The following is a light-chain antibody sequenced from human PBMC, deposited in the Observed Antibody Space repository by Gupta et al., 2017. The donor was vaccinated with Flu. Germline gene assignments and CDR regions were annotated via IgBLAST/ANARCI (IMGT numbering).Light chain of an antibody. J-gene: IGKJ2*01. CDR1: QGVTRGY. V-gene: IGKV3-20*01. CDR2: GAS. Sequence: RSWYAGDSDTLSSRGSQGVTRGYLDWYEKKPSQAPGLLIYGASSRSKGSGDSFSGSGGGTDINRNIIRREPEDFEGYYGQHETSEYTMHTFGQGTKVDIK. CDR3: QHETSEYTMHT.